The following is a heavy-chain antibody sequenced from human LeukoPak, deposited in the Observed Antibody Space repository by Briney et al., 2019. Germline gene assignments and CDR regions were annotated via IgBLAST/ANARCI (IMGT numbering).Heavy chain of an antibody. CDR1: GFTVSSNY. CDR2: IYDGGRT. V-gene: IGHV3-53*01. Sequence: GGSLRLSCAASGFTVSSNYMSWVRQAPGKGLEWVSVIYDGGRTYYADSVKGRFTISRDNSRNIIYLQMNSLRAEDTAVYYCARSFGASNWFDAWGQGTLVTVSS. D-gene: IGHD3-10*01. CDR3: ARSFGASNWFDA. J-gene: IGHJ5*02.